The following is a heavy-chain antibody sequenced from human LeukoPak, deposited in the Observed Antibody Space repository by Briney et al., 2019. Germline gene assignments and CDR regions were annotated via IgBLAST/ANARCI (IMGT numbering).Heavy chain of an antibody. V-gene: IGHV4-31*03. CDR3: ARRLRLGELSPRGWWFDP. D-gene: IGHD3-16*02. J-gene: IGHJ5*02. Sequence: SETLSLTCTVSGGSISSGGYYWSWIRQHPGKGLEWIGYIYYSGSTYYNPSLKSRVTISVDTSKNQFSLKLSSVTAADTAVYYCARRLRLGELSPRGWWFDPWGQGTLVTVSS. CDR2: IYYSGST. CDR1: GGSISSGGYY.